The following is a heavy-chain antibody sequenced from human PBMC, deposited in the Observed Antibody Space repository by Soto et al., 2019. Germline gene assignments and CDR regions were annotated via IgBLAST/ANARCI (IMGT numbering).Heavy chain of an antibody. V-gene: IGHV4-34*02. CDR1: GGPLSGYY. CDR3: ASRTAY. J-gene: IGHJ4*02. CDR2: IHHSGST. Sequence: QVQLQQWGAGLLKPSETLSLTCAVPGGPLSGYYWYWIRQSPGRGLEWIGEIHHSGSTNYNPSLKSRVTISVDPSKNQFSLKLTSVTAADAAVFYCASRTAYWGQGTLVTVSS. D-gene: IGHD2-21*02.